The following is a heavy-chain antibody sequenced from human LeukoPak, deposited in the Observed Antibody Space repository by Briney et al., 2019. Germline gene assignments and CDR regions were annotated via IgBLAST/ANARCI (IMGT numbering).Heavy chain of an antibody. CDR1: GYTFTGYY. CDR3: AGSSSWYHANDY. CDR2: INPNSGGT. J-gene: IGHJ4*02. Sequence: ASVKVSCKASGYTFTGYYMHWVRQAPGQGLEWMGWINPNSGGTNYAQKFQGRVTMTRDTSISTAYMELSRLRSDDTAVYYCAGSSSWYHANDYWGQGTLVTVSS. V-gene: IGHV1-2*02. D-gene: IGHD6-13*01.